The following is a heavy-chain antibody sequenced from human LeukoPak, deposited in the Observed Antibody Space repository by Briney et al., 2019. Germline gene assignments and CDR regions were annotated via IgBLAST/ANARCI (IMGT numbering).Heavy chain of an antibody. CDR1: GYSFNTYW. CDR2: IYHGDSDT. Sequence: GESLKISCEGSGYSFNTYWIGWVRQMPGKGLEWMGIIYHGDSDTRYSPSFQGQVTISADKSISTAYLQWSSLKTSDTAMYYCARRYHDYSGYSRQFDYWGQGTLVTVSS. D-gene: IGHD3-22*01. J-gene: IGHJ4*02. V-gene: IGHV5-51*01. CDR3: ARRYHDYSGYSRQFDY.